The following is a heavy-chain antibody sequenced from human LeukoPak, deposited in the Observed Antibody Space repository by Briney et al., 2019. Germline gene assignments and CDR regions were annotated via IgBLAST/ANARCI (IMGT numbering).Heavy chain of an antibody. CDR1: GFTFSSYA. D-gene: IGHD3-22*01. J-gene: IGHJ4*02. CDR2: ISGSGGST. V-gene: IGHV3-23*01. CDR3: AKSVVVVIPIPYFDY. Sequence: GGSLRLSCAASGFTFSSYAMSWVRQAPGKGLEWVSAISGSGGSTYYADSVKGRFTISRDNSKNTLHLQMNSLRAEDTAVYYCAKSVVVVIPIPYFDYWGQGTLVTVSS.